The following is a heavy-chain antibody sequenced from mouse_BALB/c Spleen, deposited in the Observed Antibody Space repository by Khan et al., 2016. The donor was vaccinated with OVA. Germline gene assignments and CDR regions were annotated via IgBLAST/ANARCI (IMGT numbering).Heavy chain of an antibody. V-gene: IGHV5-6-4*01. CDR2: ITSGGSYT. Sequence: EVELVESGGGLVKPGGSLKFSCAASGFTFSSYSMSWVRQTPEKRLEWVATITSGGSYTYYPDSVKGRFTISRANAKNTLYLQMSSLKSEDTAMYYCSRDRNSYCSSFYFDYWGQGTTLTVSS. CDR3: SRDRNSYCSSFYFDY. D-gene: IGHD1-1*01. CDR1: GFTFSSYS. J-gene: IGHJ2*01.